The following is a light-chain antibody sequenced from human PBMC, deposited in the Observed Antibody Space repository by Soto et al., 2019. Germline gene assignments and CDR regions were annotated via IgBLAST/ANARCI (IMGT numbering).Light chain of an antibody. J-gene: IGLJ1*01. CDR1: KNDVGFYDF. CDR3: KSYAGSNTYV. CDR2: EVV. Sequence: QSALTQPPSASGSPGQSVTISCTGTKNDVGFYDFVSWYQHHPGKAPRLIIYEVVQRPSGVPDRFSGSKSGNTASLTVSGLQAADEADYFCKSYAGSNTYVFGRGTKVTV. V-gene: IGLV2-8*01.